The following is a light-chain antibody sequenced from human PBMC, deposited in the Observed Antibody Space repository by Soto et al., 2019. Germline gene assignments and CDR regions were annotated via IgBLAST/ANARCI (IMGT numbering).Light chain of an antibody. CDR1: QSVSDY. Sequence: ERLMTQSPATLSVSPGARATLSCRASQSVSDYLAWYQQKPGQAPRLLIYDASNRATGIPARFSGSGSGTDFTLTISSLEPEDFAVYYCQQRSNWITFGQGTRLEIK. CDR2: DAS. J-gene: IGKJ5*01. CDR3: QQRSNWIT. V-gene: IGKV3-11*01.